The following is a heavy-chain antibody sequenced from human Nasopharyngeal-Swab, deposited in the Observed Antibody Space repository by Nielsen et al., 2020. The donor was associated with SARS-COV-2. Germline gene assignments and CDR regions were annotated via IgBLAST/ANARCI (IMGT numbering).Heavy chain of an antibody. CDR1: GYTLTELS. J-gene: IGHJ3*02. Sequence: SCKVSGYTLTELSMHWVRQAPGKGLEWVAVISYDGSNKYYADSVKGRFTISRDNSKNTLYLQMNSLRAEDTAVYYCARAHSGSYFGAFDIWSQGTMVTVSS. V-gene: IGHV3-30*04. D-gene: IGHD1-26*01. CDR2: ISYDGSNK. CDR3: ARAHSGSYFGAFDI.